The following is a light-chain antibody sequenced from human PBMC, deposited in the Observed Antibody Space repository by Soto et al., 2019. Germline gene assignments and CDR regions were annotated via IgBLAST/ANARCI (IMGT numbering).Light chain of an antibody. Sequence: DIQMTQSPSTLSASIGDRVTITCRASQTISSWVAWYQQKPGKAPKLLIYKASTLESGVPSRFSGSGSGTEFTFTISSLQPDDFATYYCQQYNSYSEAFGQGTKVELK. CDR1: QTISSW. J-gene: IGKJ1*01. V-gene: IGKV1-5*03. CDR3: QQYNSYSEA. CDR2: KAS.